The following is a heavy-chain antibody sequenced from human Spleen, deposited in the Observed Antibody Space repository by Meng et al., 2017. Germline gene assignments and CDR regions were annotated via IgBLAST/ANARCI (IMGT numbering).Heavy chain of an antibody. D-gene: IGHD3-10*01. J-gene: IGHJ3*02. V-gene: IGHV4-34*01. CDR1: GGSFSGYR. CDR2: INHSGST. CDR3: ARGDRTMVRGTRVYAFDI. Sequence: SETLSLTCAVYGGSFSGYRWRWIRQPPGKGLEWIGEINHSGSTNYNPSLKSRVTISLDTSKNQFSLKLSSVTAADTAVYYCARGDRTMVRGTRVYAFDIWGQGTMVTVSS.